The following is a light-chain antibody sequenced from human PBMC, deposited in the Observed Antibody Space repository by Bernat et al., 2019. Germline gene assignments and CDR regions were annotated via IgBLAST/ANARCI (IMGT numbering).Light chain of an antibody. V-gene: IGLV2-14*03. CDR1: SSDVGGYNY. CDR3: SSYPNRRTLV. J-gene: IGLJ2*01. CDR2: DVT. Sequence: QSALTQPASVSGSPGHSITISCTGTSSDVGGYNYVSWYQHHPGKAPKLLIYDVTDRPSGVSDRFYGSKSGNTASLTISGLQAEDEADYYCSSYPNRRTLVFGGGTRVTVL.